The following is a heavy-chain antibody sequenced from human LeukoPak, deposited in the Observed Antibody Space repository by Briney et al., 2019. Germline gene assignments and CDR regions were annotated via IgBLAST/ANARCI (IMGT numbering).Heavy chain of an antibody. CDR2: IYYSGRA. D-gene: IGHD3-22*01. V-gene: IGHV4-39*01. CDR1: GGSISSSSYY. CDR3: ARRRYYDSTGHLD. Sequence: SETLSLTCSVSGGSISSSSYYWGWLRQPPGKGLEGIGEIYYSGRAYYNSSLKSRLTIPVATSWYQFSLTLSSVTAADTGVYYCARRRYYDSTGHLDWGEGTLVSVST. J-gene: IGHJ1*01.